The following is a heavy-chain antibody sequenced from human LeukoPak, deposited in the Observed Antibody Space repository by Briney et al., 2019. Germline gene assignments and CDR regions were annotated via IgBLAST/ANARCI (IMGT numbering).Heavy chain of an antibody. D-gene: IGHD3-22*01. V-gene: IGHV3-30*04. Sequence: AGGSLRLSCAASGFTFSSYAMHWVRQAPGKGLEWVAVISYDGSNKYYADSVKGRFTISRDNSKNTLYLQMNSLRAEDTAVYYCARGPYYYDSSGYYYVFDYWGQGTLVTVSS. CDR1: GFTFSSYA. J-gene: IGHJ4*02. CDR3: ARGPYYYDSSGYYYVFDY. CDR2: ISYDGSNK.